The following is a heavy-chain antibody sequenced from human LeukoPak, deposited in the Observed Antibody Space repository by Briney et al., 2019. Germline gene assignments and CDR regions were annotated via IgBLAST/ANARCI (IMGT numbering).Heavy chain of an antibody. CDR2: ITGGGDTT. D-gene: IGHD2-15*01. J-gene: IGHJ4*02. Sequence: QLGESLKISCAASGFTFNSYAMTWVRQAPGKGLEWVSSITGGGDTTYYADSVRGRFTISRDNSKNTLSLQINSLRAEDTAVYYCAKERSEVVVAATNYWGQGTLVTVSS. CDR3: AKERSEVVVAATNY. CDR1: GFTFNSYA. V-gene: IGHV3-23*01.